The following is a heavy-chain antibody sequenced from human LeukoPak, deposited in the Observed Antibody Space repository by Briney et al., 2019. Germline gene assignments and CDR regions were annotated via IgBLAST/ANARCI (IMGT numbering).Heavy chain of an antibody. Sequence: GGSLRLSCAASGLTFSSYSMNWVRQAPGKGLEWVSSISSSSSYIYYADSVKGRFTISRDNAKNSLYLQMNSLRAEDTAVYYCARDGNHSSGRLVRYYYYYMDVWGKGTTVTISS. V-gene: IGHV3-21*01. D-gene: IGHD6-19*01. CDR1: GLTFSSYS. CDR2: ISSSSSYI. CDR3: ARDGNHSSGRLVRYYYYYMDV. J-gene: IGHJ6*03.